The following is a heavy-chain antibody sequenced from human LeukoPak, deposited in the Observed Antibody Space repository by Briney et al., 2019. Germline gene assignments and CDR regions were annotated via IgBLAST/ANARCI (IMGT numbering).Heavy chain of an antibody. J-gene: IGHJ5*02. CDR1: GGSIGSKNYA. D-gene: IGHD2-2*01. V-gene: IGHV4-39*07. CDR2: MFHSGNT. CDR3: AREICSRTNCHQYNWFDP. Sequence: SEALSLTCSVSGGSIGSKNYAWGWIRQPPGKGLEWSGSMFHSGNTYYNPSPKRRVTISLDKSKNHFYVKPRYVTAGDSAVDEYAREICSRTNCHQYNWFDPWGQGTLVTVSS.